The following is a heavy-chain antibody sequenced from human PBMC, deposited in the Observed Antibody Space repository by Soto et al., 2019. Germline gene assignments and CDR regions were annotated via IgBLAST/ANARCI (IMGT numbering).Heavy chain of an antibody. J-gene: IGHJ4*02. D-gene: IGHD5-18*01. CDR1: GYTFTGYY. V-gene: IGHV1-2*02. Sequence: GASVQVSCKASGYTFTGYYMHWVRQDTGQGLEWMGWINPNSGGTNYAQKFQGRVTMTRDKSISTAYMELSRLRSDDTAVYYCARGRGYSYWSYFDYWGQGTLVTVSS. CDR2: INPNSGGT. CDR3: ARGRGYSYWSYFDY.